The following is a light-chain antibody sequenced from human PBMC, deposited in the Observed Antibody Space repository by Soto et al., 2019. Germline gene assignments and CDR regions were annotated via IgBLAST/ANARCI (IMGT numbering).Light chain of an antibody. Sequence: IQLTQSPSSLPASVGDRVTITCRASQGITTYLAWYQQQPGKAPKLLIYAASALQSGVPSRFSGGGSGTDFTLTISSLQPEDFAPYYCLQINRYPYTFGQGTKLEIK. CDR2: AAS. CDR3: LQINRYPYT. CDR1: QGITTY. V-gene: IGKV1-9*01. J-gene: IGKJ2*01.